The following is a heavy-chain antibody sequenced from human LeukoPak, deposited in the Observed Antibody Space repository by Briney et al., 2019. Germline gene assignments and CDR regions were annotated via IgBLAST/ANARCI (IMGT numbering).Heavy chain of an antibody. CDR3: ARGAPMARGVISDY. Sequence: GGSLRLSCAASGFTFSSYGMHWVRQAPGKGLEWVAVIWYDGSNKYYADSVKGRFTISRDNSKNTLYLQMNSLRAEDTAVYYCARGAPMARGVISDYWGQGTLVTVSS. D-gene: IGHD3-10*01. V-gene: IGHV3-33*01. CDR1: GFTFSSYG. J-gene: IGHJ4*02. CDR2: IWYDGSNK.